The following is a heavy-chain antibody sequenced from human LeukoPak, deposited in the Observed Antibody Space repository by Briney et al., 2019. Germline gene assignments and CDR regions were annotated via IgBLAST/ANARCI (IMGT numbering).Heavy chain of an antibody. CDR2: IYPGDFET. D-gene: IGHD1-14*01. J-gene: IGHJ3*02. V-gene: IGHV5-51*01. CDR3: ARVGAPRTFDI. CDR1: GYSFTNYW. Sequence: GESLQISCQGSGYSFTNYWIGWVRQVPGKGLECMGIIYPGDFETRYNPSFQGQVTISADKSISTAYLQWTSLKASDTAMYYCARVGAPRTFDIWGQGTMVTVSS.